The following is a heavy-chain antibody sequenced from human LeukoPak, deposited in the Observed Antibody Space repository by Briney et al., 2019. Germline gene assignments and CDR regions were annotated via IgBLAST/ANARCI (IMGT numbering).Heavy chain of an antibody. Sequence: PSETLSLTCAVYGGSFSGYYWSWVRQAPGKGLEWVSVIYSGGSTYYADSVKGRFTISRDNSKNTLYLQMNSLRAEDTAVYYCARGTNYWGQGTLVTVSS. CDR1: GGSFSGYY. CDR3: ARGTNY. V-gene: IGHV3-53*01. D-gene: IGHD1-14*01. CDR2: IYSGGST. J-gene: IGHJ4*02.